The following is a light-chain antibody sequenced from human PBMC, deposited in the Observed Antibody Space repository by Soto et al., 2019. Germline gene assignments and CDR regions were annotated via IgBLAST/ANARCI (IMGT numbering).Light chain of an antibody. CDR2: AAS. CDR3: LQHSTYPLT. J-gene: IGKJ1*01. CDR1: QGIGND. Sequence: DIQMTQFPSSLSASVGDRVTITCRASQGIGNDLGWYQQKPGKATKRLIYAASSLQSGVPSRFSGSGSGTEFTLAISSLQPEDFATFYCLQHSTYPLTFGQGTKVEIK. V-gene: IGKV1-17*01.